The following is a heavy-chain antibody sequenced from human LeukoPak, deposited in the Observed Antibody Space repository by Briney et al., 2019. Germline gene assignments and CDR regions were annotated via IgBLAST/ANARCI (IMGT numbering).Heavy chain of an antibody. CDR3: ARNKRADI. CDR2: VQQEGSEK. Sequence: GGSLRLSCAASGFTFNSYWMGWVRQAPGKGLEWVANVQQEGSEKYYLDSVKGRFTISRDNAKNSVYLQMNSLRAEDTATYYCARNKRADIWGQGTRVTVSS. V-gene: IGHV3-7*01. D-gene: IGHD1/OR15-1a*01. J-gene: IGHJ3*02. CDR1: GFTFNSYW.